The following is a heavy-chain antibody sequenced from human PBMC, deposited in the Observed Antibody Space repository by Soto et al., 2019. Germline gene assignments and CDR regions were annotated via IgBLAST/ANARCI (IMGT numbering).Heavy chain of an antibody. CDR2: FIPIFGTA. CDR1: GGTFSSYA. CDR3: ASQLGYCTSTSCYPSASQYNWFDP. D-gene: IGHD2-2*01. V-gene: IGHV1-69*13. Sequence: SVKVSCKASGGTFSSYAISWVGQAPGQGLEWMVGFIPIFGTANYAQKFQGRVTITADESTRTAYMELSSLRSEDTAVYYCASQLGYCTSTSCYPSASQYNWFDPWGQGNLVTVSS. J-gene: IGHJ5*02.